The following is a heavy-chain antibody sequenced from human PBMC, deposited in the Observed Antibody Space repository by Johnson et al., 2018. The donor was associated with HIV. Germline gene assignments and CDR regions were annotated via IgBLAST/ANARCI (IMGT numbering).Heavy chain of an antibody. CDR1: GFTFSSYA. CDR2: IKQDGSNK. J-gene: IGHJ3*02. CDR3: ARGVYSSSIEDAFDI. Sequence: QVQLVESGGGVVQPGRSLRLSCAASGFTFSSYAMHWVRQAPGKGLEWVANIKQDGSNKYYADSVKGRFTISRDNSKNTLYLQMNSLRAEDTAVYYCARGVYSSSIEDAFDIWGQGTMVTVSS. V-gene: IGHV3-30*04. D-gene: IGHD6-6*01.